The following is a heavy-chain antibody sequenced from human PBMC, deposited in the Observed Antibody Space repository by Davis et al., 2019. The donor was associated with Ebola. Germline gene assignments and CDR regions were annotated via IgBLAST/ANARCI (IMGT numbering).Heavy chain of an antibody. V-gene: IGHV3-69-1*01. J-gene: IGHJ4*02. D-gene: IGHD2-21*02. CDR1: GFTFSNYV. Sequence: AGSLRLSCETSGFTFSNYVMTWVRQAPGTWLESVSTVGTGGDTYYADSVKGRFTISRDNAKNSLYLQMNSLRDEDTAVYYCARTLAYCGGDCYLVDYWGQGTLVTVSS. CDR2: VGTGGDT. CDR3: ARTLAYCGGDCYLVDY.